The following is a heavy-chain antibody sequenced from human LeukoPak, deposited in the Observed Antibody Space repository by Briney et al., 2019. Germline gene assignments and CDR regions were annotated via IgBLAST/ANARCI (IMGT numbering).Heavy chain of an antibody. CDR2: ISSSSYI. Sequence: GGSLRLSCAASGFTFSSYSMNWVRQAPGKGLEWVSSISSSSYIYYADSVKGRFTISRDNAKNSLYLQMNSLRAEDTAVYYCARGSYGSGSEFDYWGQGTLVTVSS. CDR3: ARGSYGSGSEFDY. J-gene: IGHJ4*02. CDR1: GFTFSSYS. V-gene: IGHV3-21*01. D-gene: IGHD3-10*01.